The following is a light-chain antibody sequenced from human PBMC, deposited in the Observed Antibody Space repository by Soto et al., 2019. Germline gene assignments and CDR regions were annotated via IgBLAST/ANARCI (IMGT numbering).Light chain of an antibody. CDR1: QSVSSN. V-gene: IGKV3-15*01. CDR2: GAS. CDR3: QQYNNFWT. J-gene: IGKJ1*01. Sequence: EIVMTQSPATLSVSPGERATLSCRASQSVSSNLAGYQQNPCQAPRLLIYGASTRATGIPARFSGSGSGTEFTLTISSLQAEDFAVYYCQQYNNFWTFGQGTKVDIK.